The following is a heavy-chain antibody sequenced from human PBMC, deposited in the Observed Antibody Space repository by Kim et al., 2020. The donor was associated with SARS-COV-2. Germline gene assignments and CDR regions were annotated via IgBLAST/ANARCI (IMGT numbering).Heavy chain of an antibody. CDR1: GFTFGDYA. CDR2: IRSKAYGGTT. J-gene: IGHJ4*02. D-gene: IGHD3-9*01. CDR3: TRPAGRYFDWSPNLEY. Sequence: SLRLSCTASGFTFGDYAMSWFRQAPGKGLEWVGFIRSKAYGGTTEYAASVKGRFTISRDDSKSIAYLQMNSLKTEDTAVYYCTRPAGRYFDWSPNLEYWGQGTLVTVSS. V-gene: IGHV3-49*03.